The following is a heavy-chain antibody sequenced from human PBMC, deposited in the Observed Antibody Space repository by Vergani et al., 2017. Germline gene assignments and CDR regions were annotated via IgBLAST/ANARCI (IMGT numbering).Heavy chain of an antibody. CDR2: INPSGGST. CDR1: GYTFTNYY. V-gene: IGHV1-46*03. CDR3: ARPHGDILPPDPRRLDY. J-gene: IGHJ4*02. Sequence: QVLLVQSGAEVKKPGASVRVSCKTSGYTFTNYYIHWVRQAPGQGLEWMGIINPSGGSTTYAQQFQGILTMIRDTSTSTVYMDLSNLRSEDTAVYYCARPHGDILPPDPRRLDYWGQGTLVTVSS.